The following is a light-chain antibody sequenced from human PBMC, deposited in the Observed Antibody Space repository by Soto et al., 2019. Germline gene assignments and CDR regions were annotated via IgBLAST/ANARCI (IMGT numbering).Light chain of an antibody. V-gene: IGKV3-15*01. CDR2: GAS. Sequence: EIVMTQSPATLSVPPGERATLSCRASQSVSSNLAWYQQKPGQAPRLLIYGASTRATGIPARFSGSGSGTEFTLTISSLQSEDFAVYYCQQYNNWHWTFGQGTKVDIK. CDR3: QQYNNWHWT. J-gene: IGKJ1*01. CDR1: QSVSSN.